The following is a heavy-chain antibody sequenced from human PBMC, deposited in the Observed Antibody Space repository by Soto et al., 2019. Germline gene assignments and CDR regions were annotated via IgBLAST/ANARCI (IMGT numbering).Heavy chain of an antibody. CDR2: IIPILGSA. V-gene: IGHV1-69*06. CDR1: GGTFSSYA. D-gene: IGHD6-19*01. CDR3: ASKSSSGCYVVTNKYYCYNGMDV. J-gene: IGHJ6*02. Sequence: GASVKVSCKASGGTFSSYAISWVRQAPGQGLEWMGGIIPILGSANYAQKFHGRVTITADKSTSTAYLELSSLRSEDTAVYYCASKSSSGCYVVTNKYYCYNGMDVWGQGTTVTVSS.